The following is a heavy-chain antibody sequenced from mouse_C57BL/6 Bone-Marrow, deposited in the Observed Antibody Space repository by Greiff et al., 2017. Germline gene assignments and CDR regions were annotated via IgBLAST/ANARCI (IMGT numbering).Heavy chain of an antibody. Sequence: VQLQQSGAELAKPGASVKLSCTASGYTFTSYWLHWVKQRPGQGLEWIGYINPSSGYTKYNQKFKDKATLTAAKSSSAAYMQLSSLTYEDSAVYYCARPDGYCPYYVGYWGQGATLTVAA. CDR3: ARPDGYCPYYVGY. J-gene: IGHJ2*01. CDR1: GYTFTSYW. D-gene: IGHD2-3*01. V-gene: IGHV1-7*01. CDR2: INPSSGYT.